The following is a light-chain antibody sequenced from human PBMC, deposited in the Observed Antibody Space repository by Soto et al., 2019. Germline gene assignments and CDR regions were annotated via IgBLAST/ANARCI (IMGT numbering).Light chain of an antibody. Sequence: VLTQSPATLSVSPGERATLSCRASHGISSHLAWYQQKPGQPPRLLIYGASSRASGVPDRFSGSGSETDFTLIISRLQPEDFALYYCQQYGGSPITFGQGTRLEIK. CDR1: HGISSH. V-gene: IGKV3-20*01. CDR2: GAS. J-gene: IGKJ5*01. CDR3: QQYGGSPIT.